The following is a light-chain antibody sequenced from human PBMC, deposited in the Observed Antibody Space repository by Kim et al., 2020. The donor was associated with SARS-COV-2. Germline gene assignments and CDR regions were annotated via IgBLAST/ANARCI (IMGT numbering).Light chain of an antibody. CDR3: QAWESSTAV. J-gene: IGLJ3*02. CDR1: KLGDKY. CDR2: QDS. V-gene: IGLV3-1*01. Sequence: SYELTQPPSVSVSPGQTASITCSGDKLGDKYACWYQQKPGQSPVLVIYQDSKRPSGIPERFSGSNSGNTATLTISGTQAMDEADYYCQAWESSTAVFGGGTQLTVL.